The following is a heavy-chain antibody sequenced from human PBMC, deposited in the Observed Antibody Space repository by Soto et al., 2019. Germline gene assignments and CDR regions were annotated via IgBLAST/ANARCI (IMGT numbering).Heavy chain of an antibody. CDR1: GGTFTSTA. D-gene: IGHD6-13*01. V-gene: IGHV1-69*01. J-gene: IGHJ6*02. CDR2: IIPVLGTP. CDR3: ASSAGLDHLLNYYGLNV. Sequence: QVLLVQSSAEVKKPGSSVKVSCKASGGTFTSTAFSWVRQAPGQGLEWMGGIIPVLGTPNYAQKFQARLTVTADASTTTVHMELNSLRSDYTAVYYCASSAGLDHLLNYYGLNVWGQGTTVTVSS.